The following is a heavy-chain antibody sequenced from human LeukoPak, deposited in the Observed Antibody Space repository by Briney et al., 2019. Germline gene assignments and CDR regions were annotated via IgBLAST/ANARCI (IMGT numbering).Heavy chain of an antibody. CDR3: ARVPAGVIGMKDAFDI. V-gene: IGHV3-21*01. J-gene: IGHJ3*02. Sequence: GGSLRLSCAVSGFTFDDHGMSWVRQAPGKGLEWVSSISGSSSYIYYADSVKGRFTISRHNAKNSLYLQMNSLRAEDTAVYYCARVPAGVIGMKDAFDIWGQGTMVTVSS. D-gene: IGHD3-16*02. CDR2: ISGSSSYI. CDR1: GFTFDDHG.